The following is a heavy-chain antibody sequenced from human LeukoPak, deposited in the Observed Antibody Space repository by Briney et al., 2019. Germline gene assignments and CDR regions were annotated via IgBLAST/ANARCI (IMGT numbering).Heavy chain of an antibody. CDR1: GFTFSYYG. CDR3: ARDSRYGYSNDY. J-gene: IGHJ4*02. V-gene: IGHV3-33*01. Sequence: PGGSLRLSCIASGFTFSYYGMNWVRQAPGKGLEWVAGIWHDGSKKYYADSVRGRFTISRDNAKNSLYLQMNSLRAEDTAVYYCARDSRYGYSNDYWGQGTLVTVSS. CDR2: IWHDGSKK. D-gene: IGHD5-18*01.